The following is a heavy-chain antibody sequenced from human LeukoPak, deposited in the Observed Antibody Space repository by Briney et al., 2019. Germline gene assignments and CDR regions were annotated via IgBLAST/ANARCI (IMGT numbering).Heavy chain of an antibody. CDR3: ARWGTMIVVVPLFDI. J-gene: IGHJ3*02. D-gene: IGHD3-22*01. CDR2: VSAYNSNT. CDR1: GYTFTSYG. V-gene: IGHV1-18*01. Sequence: ASVKLSCNASGYTFTSYGIIWVRQAPGHGLGGRGWVSAYNSNTNFAQKLHGRVTMTTYTSTSTAYMELRSLRTDDTAVYYCARWGTMIVVVPLFDIWGQGTMVTVSS.